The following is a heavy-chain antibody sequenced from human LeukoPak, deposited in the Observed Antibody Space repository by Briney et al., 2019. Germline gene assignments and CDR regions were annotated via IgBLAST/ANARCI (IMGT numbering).Heavy chain of an antibody. Sequence: SETLSLTCTASGGSISSSSYYWGWIRQPPGKGLEWIGSIYYSGSTYYNPSLKSRVTISVDTSKNQFSLKLSSVTAADTAVYYCASVTTYYDFWSGYYTNNWFDPWGQGTLVTVSS. V-gene: IGHV4-39*07. CDR2: IYYSGST. D-gene: IGHD3-3*01. CDR1: GGSISSSSYY. J-gene: IGHJ5*02. CDR3: ASVTTYYDFWSGYYTNNWFDP.